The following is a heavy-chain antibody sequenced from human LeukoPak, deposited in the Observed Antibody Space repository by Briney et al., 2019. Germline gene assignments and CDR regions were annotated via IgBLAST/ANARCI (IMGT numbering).Heavy chain of an antibody. Sequence: PSETLSLTCAVSGYSLSSGYYWGWIRQPPGKGLEWIGSIYHSGSTYYNASLKSRVTISVDTSKNLFSLKLSSVTAADTAVYYCARDQSAYSSGWYSNFDYWGQGTLVTVSS. CDR1: GYSLSSGYY. CDR2: IYHSGST. D-gene: IGHD6-19*01. CDR3: ARDQSAYSSGWYSNFDY. J-gene: IGHJ4*02. V-gene: IGHV4-38-2*02.